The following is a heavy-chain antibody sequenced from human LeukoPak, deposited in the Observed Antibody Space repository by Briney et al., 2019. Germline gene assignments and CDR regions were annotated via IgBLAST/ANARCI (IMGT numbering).Heavy chain of an antibody. V-gene: IGHV1-2*02. Sequence: ASVKVSCKASGYTFTGYYMHWVRQAPGQGLGWMGWINPNSGGTNYAQKFQGRVTMTRDTSISTAYMELSRLRSDDTAVYCCARGSGSYSYYFDYWGQGTLVTVSS. D-gene: IGHD1-26*01. CDR1: GYTFTGYY. CDR2: INPNSGGT. J-gene: IGHJ4*02. CDR3: ARGSGSYSYYFDY.